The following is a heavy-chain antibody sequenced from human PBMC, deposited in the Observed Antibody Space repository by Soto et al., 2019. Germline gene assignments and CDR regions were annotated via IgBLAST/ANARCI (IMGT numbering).Heavy chain of an antibody. Sequence: EVKLIQSGAEVKKPGATVKIACKVYGYRFTDSYIHWIKQAPGKGLEWMGLVDPQKNNTDYGRTLQGRLTLTADTSTDTAFMELRSLRSEDTAAYYCTGDILGTHMSSLDFWGQGALVTVSS. CDR2: VDPQKNNT. J-gene: IGHJ4*02. CDR3: TGDILGTHMSSLDF. V-gene: IGHV1-69-2*01. CDR1: GYRFTDSY. D-gene: IGHD3-3*02.